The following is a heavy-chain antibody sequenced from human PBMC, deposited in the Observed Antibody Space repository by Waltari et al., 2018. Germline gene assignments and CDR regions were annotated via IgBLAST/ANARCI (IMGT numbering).Heavy chain of an antibody. Sequence: EVQLVESGGGLVQPGGSLRLSCAASGFTFSSYAMHWVRQAPGKGLEYVSAISSNGGSTYYANSVKGRFTISRDNSKNTLYLQMGSLRAEDMAVYYCARDRFGSGSYSDYWGQGTLVIVSS. J-gene: IGHJ4*02. D-gene: IGHD3-10*01. CDR3: ARDRFGSGSYSDY. CDR2: ISSNGGST. CDR1: GFTFSSYA. V-gene: IGHV3-64*01.